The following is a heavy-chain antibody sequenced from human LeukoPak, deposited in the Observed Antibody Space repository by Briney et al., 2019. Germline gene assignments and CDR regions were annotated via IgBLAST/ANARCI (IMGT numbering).Heavy chain of an antibody. Sequence: GGSLRLSCAASGFTFSSYAMSWVPQAPGKGLEWVSSISSSSSYIYYADSVKGRFTISRDNAKNSLYLQMNSLRAEDTAVYYCARDRYYGSGVDYWGQGTLVTVSS. CDR1: GFTFSSYA. D-gene: IGHD3-10*01. CDR2: ISSSSSYI. J-gene: IGHJ4*02. V-gene: IGHV3-21*01. CDR3: ARDRYYGSGVDY.